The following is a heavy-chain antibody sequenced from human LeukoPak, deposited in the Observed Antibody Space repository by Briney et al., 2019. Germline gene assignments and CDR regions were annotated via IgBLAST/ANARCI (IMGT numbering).Heavy chain of an antibody. CDR1: GFTFSSYE. D-gene: IGHD4-17*01. V-gene: IGHV3-48*03. CDR2: ISSSGSTI. J-gene: IGHJ4*02. CDR3: ARAAYGDPFDY. Sequence: PGGSLRLSCAASGFTFSSYEMNWVRQAPGKGLEWVSYISSSGSTIYYADSVKGRFTISRDNAKNSLYLQMNSLRAEDTAVYYCARAAYGDPFDYWGQGTLVTVSS.